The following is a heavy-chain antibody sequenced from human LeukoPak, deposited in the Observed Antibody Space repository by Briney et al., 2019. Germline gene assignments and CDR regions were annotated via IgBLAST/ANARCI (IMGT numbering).Heavy chain of an antibody. CDR2: IYSGGST. CDR3: ARELTGYSTITMVRGVIGMDV. CDR1: GFTFSSYA. J-gene: IGHJ6*02. V-gene: IGHV3-66*01. Sequence: PGGSLRLSCAASGFTFSSYAMSWVRQAPGKGLEWVSVIYSGGSTYYADSVKGRFTISRDNSKNTLYLQMNSLRAEDTAVYYCARELTGYSTITMVRGVIGMDVWGQGTTVTVSS. D-gene: IGHD3-10*01.